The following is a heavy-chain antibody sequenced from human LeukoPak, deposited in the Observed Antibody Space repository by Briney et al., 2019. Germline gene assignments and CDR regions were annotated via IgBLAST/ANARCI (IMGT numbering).Heavy chain of an antibody. V-gene: IGHV3-15*01. Sequence: WIRQPPGKGLEWIGRIKSKTDGGTTDYAAPVKGRFTISRDDSKNTLYLQMNSLKTEDTAVYYCTTGGSYYEYWGQGTLVTVSS. J-gene: IGHJ4*02. CDR2: IKSKTDGGTT. D-gene: IGHD1-26*01. CDR3: TTGGSYYEY.